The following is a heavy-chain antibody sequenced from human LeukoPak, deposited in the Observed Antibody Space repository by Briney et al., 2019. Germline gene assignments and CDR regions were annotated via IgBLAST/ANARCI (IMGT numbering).Heavy chain of an antibody. D-gene: IGHD3-10*01. CDR1: GYTFTNYY. J-gene: IGHJ4*02. Sequence: ASVKVSCKASGYTFTNYYIHWVREAPGQGLEWMGIINPSGGSISYTQKFQGRVTMTTDTSISTAYLELNGLRSDDTAVYYCARDLDYGSGSFSNWGQGAIVTVSS. CDR2: INPSGGSI. CDR3: ARDLDYGSGSFSN. V-gene: IGHV1-46*01.